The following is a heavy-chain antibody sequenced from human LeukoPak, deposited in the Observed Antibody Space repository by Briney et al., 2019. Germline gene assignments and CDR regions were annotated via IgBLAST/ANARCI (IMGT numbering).Heavy chain of an antibody. Sequence: SQTLSLTCAISGDSVSSNTAAWNWIRQSPSRGLEWLGRTYYRSKWYNDYAVSVKGRIIINPDTSKNQFSLHLKSVTPEDTAVYYCARVSWSRTNWFDLWGQGTLVTVSS. CDR1: GDSVSSNTAA. J-gene: IGHJ5*02. CDR3: ARVSWSRTNWFDL. CDR2: TYYRSKWYN. V-gene: IGHV6-1*01.